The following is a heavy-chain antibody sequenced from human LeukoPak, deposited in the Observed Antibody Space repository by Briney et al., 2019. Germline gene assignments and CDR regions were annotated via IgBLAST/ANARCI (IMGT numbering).Heavy chain of an antibody. CDR2: INPNSGGT. Sequence: ASVKVSCKASGYTFTGYYMHWVRQAPGRGLEWMGWINPNSGGTNYAQKFQGRVTMTRDTSISTAYMELSRLRSDDTAVYYCARGSDDFWSGYSPSYWGQGTLVTVSS. J-gene: IGHJ4*02. CDR1: GYTFTGYY. V-gene: IGHV1-2*02. CDR3: ARGSDDFWSGYSPSY. D-gene: IGHD3-3*01.